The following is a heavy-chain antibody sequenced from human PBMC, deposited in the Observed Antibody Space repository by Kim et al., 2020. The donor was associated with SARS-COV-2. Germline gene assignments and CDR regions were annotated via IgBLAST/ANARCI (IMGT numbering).Heavy chain of an antibody. CDR3: ARGAISLGSVLYYYYYGMDV. CDR2: ITNDRSNK. V-gene: IGHV3-30*03. CDR1: GFTFSSYG. Sequence: GGSLRLSCAASGFTFSSYGMNWVRQAPGKGLEWVSSITNDRSNKYYADSVKGRFTISRDNAKNTLYLQMNSLRAEDTAVYYCARGAISLGSVLYYYYYGMDVWGQGTTVTVSS. J-gene: IGHJ6*02. D-gene: IGHD2-2*02.